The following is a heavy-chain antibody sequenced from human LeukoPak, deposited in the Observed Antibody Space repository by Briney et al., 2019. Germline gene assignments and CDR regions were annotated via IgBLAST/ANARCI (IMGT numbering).Heavy chain of an antibody. CDR2: ISWDGGST. CDR3: AKDKEYSGFGPILSGYYYGMDV. D-gene: IGHD5-12*01. Sequence: GGSLRLSCAASGFTFDDYAMHWVRQAPGKGLKWVSLISWDGGSTYYADSVKGRFTISRDNSRHTLYLQMNSLGAEDTALYYCAKDKEYSGFGPILSGYYYGMDVWGKGTTVTVSS. CDR1: GFTFDDYA. V-gene: IGHV3-43D*04. J-gene: IGHJ6*04.